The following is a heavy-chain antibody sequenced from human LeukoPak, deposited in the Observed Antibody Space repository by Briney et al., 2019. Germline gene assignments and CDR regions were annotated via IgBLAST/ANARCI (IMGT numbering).Heavy chain of an antibody. V-gene: IGHV4-39*01. J-gene: IGHJ4*02. CDR1: GGSISSSSYY. Sequence: SETLSLTCTVSGGSISSSSYYWGWIRQPPGKGLEWIGSIYYSGSTYYNPSLKSRVTISVDTSKNQFSLKLSSVTAADTAVYYCARHGDITMIVDYWGQGTLVTVSS. CDR3: ARHGDITMIVDY. CDR2: IYYSGST. D-gene: IGHD3-22*01.